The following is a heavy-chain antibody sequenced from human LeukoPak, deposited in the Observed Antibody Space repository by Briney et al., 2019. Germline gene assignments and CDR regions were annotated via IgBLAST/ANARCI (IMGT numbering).Heavy chain of an antibody. D-gene: IGHD2-15*01. CDR1: GFTFSSYA. Sequence: PGGSLRLSCAASGFTFSSYAMHWVRQAPGKGLEYVSAISSNGGSTYYANSVKGRFTISRDNSKNTLYLQMGSLRAEDMAVYYCARFGVISGWSDYWGQATLLTVSS. J-gene: IGHJ4*02. CDR2: ISSNGGST. V-gene: IGHV3-64*01. CDR3: ARFGVISGWSDY.